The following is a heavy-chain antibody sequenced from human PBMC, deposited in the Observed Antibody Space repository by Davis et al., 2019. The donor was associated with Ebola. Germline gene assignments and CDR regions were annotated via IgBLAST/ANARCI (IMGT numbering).Heavy chain of an antibody. CDR1: GFTFGDYA. CDR2: IRSKAYGGTT. V-gene: IGHV3-49*03. CDR3: TGFYGDYYYYGMDV. J-gene: IGHJ6*02. D-gene: IGHD4-17*01. Sequence: PGGSLRLSCTASGFTFGDYAMSWFRQAPGKGLEWVGFIRSKAYGGTTEYAASVKGRFTISRDDSKSIAYLQMNSLKTEDTAVYYCTGFYGDYYYYGMDVWGQGTTVTVSS.